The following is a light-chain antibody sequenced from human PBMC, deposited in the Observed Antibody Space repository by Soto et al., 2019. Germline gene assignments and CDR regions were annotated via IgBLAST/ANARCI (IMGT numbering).Light chain of an antibody. J-gene: IGKJ1*01. V-gene: IGKV3-20*01. CDR1: QSVSSRY. Sequence: VMTQPPATLSVSPGEGATLSCRASQSVSSRYLAWYQQKPGQAPRLLIYGASTRATGIPDRFSGSGSETDFTLTISRLEPEDFAVYYCQQYGSSKTFGQGTKVDI. CDR3: QQYGSSKT. CDR2: GAS.